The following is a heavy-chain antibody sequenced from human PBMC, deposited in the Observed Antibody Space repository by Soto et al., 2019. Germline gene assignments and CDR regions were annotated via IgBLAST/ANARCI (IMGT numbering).Heavy chain of an antibody. Sequence: SETLSLTCTVSGASISGGNNYWSWIRQYPGKGLEWIGYIYNSGNTYHNPSLKSRVSISVDISKNHFSLRLSSVTAADTAVYFCARDGVSGGDAFDTWGQGTMVTVSS. J-gene: IGHJ3*02. CDR2: IYNSGNT. CDR1: GASISGGNNY. V-gene: IGHV4-31*03. D-gene: IGHD3-16*01. CDR3: ARDGVSGGDAFDT.